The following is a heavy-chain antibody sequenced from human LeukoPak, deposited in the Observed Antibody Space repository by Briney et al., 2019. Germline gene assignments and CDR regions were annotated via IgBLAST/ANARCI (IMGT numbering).Heavy chain of an antibody. CDR1: GGSISSSSYY. CDR3: ARVGGYDSSGYYYLALGY. Sequence: SETLSLTCTVSGGSISSSSYYWGWIRQPPGKGLEWIGSIYYSGSTYYNPSLKSRVTISVDTSKNQFSLKLSSVTAADTAVYYCARVGGYDSSGYYYLALGYWGQGTLVTVSS. V-gene: IGHV4-39*01. CDR2: IYYSGST. D-gene: IGHD3-22*01. J-gene: IGHJ4*02.